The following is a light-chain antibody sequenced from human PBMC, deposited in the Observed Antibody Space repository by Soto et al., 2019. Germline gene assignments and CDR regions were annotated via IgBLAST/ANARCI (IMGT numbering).Light chain of an antibody. CDR2: SAS. CDR1: QSISGTY. CDR3: QHYGTSPST. J-gene: IGKJ1*01. Sequence: DTVLTQSPGTLSLTPGERATLSCRASQSISGTYLAWYQQKPGQAPRLLIYSASTRATGIPDRFSGSGSGTDFTLTISRLEPEDIAVYYCQHYGTSPSTFGRGTKVEIK. V-gene: IGKV3-20*01.